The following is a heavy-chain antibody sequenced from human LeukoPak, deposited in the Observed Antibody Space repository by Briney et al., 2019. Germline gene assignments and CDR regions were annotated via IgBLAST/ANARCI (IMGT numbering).Heavy chain of an antibody. Sequence: ASVKVSSKASSHTFTSYGLSWVRQAPGQGLEWMGWISVYRSKTNYAQKFQGRITLTTDASTRTTFMELRSLRSDDTAVYYCARDNGDYNFDYWGQGTLVTVSS. CDR1: SHTFTSYG. D-gene: IGHD4-17*01. CDR2: ISVYRSKT. V-gene: IGHV1-18*01. J-gene: IGHJ4*02. CDR3: ARDNGDYNFDY.